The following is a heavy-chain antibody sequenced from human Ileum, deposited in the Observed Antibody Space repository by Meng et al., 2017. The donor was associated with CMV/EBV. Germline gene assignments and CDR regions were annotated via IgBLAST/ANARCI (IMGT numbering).Heavy chain of an antibody. CDR1: GFTFSSYG. CDR3: AKVKVPAALSGGGMDV. Sequence: GESLKISCAASGFTFSSYGIDWVRQSPGKGLAWVAFIHYDGGKEYFEDSVRGRFTISRDNSQNTVSLQMNSLRPEDTAVYYCAKVKVPAALSGGGMDVWGHGTTVTVSS. J-gene: IGHJ6*02. CDR2: IHYDGGKE. D-gene: IGHD2-2*01. V-gene: IGHV3-30*02.